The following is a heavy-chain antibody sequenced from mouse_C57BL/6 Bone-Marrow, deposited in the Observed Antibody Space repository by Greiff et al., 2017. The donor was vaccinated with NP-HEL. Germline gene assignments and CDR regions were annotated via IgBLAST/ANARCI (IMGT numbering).Heavy chain of an antibody. D-gene: IGHD2-1*01. CDR3: ARDPFYSYYAMDY. V-gene: IGHV3-6*01. Sequence: EVQLQESGPGLVKPSQSLSLTCSVTGYSITSGYYWNWIRQFPGNKLEWMGYISYDGSNNYNPSLKNRIPITRDTSKNQFFLKLNSVTTEDTATYYCARDPFYSYYAMDYWGQGTSVTVSS. CDR2: ISYDGSN. J-gene: IGHJ4*01. CDR1: GYSITSGYY.